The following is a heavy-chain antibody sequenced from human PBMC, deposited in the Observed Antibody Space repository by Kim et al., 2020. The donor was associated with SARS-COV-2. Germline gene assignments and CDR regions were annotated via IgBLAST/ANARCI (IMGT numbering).Heavy chain of an antibody. J-gene: IGHJ6*02. V-gene: IGHV4-34*01. CDR3: ARGSGYSYGYGLYYYYYGMDV. CDR1: GGSFSGYY. CDR2: INHSGST. Sequence: SETLSLTCAVYGGSFSGYYWSWIRQPPGKGLEWIGEINHSGSTNYNPSLKSRVTISVDTSKNQFSLKLSSVTAADTAVYYCARGSGYSYGYGLYYYYYGMDVWGQGTTVTVSS. D-gene: IGHD5-18*01.